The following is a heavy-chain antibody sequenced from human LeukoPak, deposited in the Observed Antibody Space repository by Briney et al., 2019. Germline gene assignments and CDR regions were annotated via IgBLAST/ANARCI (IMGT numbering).Heavy chain of an antibody. J-gene: IGHJ4*02. V-gene: IGHV4-34*01. D-gene: IGHD3-22*01. Sequence: SETLSLTCAVYGGSFRGYYWSWIRQPPGKGLEWIGEINHSGSTNYNPSLKSRVTISVDTAKNQFSLKLSSVTAADTAVYYCARGQPGRYYYDSSGYYYLDYWGQGTLVTVSS. CDR1: GGSFRGYY. CDR2: INHSGST. CDR3: ARGQPGRYYYDSSGYYYLDY.